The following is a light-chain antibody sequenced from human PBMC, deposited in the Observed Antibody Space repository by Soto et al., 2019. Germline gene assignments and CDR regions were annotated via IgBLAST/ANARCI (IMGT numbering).Light chain of an antibody. CDR3: AAWDDSLNGYV. Sequence: QSVLTQPPSASGTPGQRVTISCSGSSSNIGSNTVNWYQQLPGTAPKLLISRNNQRPSGVPDRFSGSKSGTSASLAISGLQSEDEADYYCAAWDDSLNGYVFGTGTKLTVL. CDR2: RNN. V-gene: IGLV1-44*01. CDR1: SSNIGSNT. J-gene: IGLJ1*01.